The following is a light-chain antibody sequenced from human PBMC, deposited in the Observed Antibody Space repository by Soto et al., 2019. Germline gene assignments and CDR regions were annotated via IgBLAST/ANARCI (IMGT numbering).Light chain of an antibody. J-gene: IGKJ3*01. CDR2: AAS. CDR3: QQANNFPPG. CDR1: QGIGTW. Sequence: DIQMTQSQSSVSASVGDRVTITCRASQGIGTWLAWYQQKPGKAPKLLISAASSLQSGVPSRVVRSGSATDFTLTISSLESGDSATYYCQQANNFPPGFGPGTKVDIK. V-gene: IGKV1D-12*01.